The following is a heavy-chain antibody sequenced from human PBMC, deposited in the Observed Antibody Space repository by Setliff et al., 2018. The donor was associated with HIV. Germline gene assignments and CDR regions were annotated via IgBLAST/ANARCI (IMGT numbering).Heavy chain of an antibody. V-gene: IGHV4-61*02. J-gene: IGHJ4*02. D-gene: IGHD6-19*01. Sequence: KPSETLSLTCNVSGGSISSVNYYWNWVRQPAGKGLEWIGRIYASGSPTYNPSLKSRVTISVDTSKNHFSLRLNSVTAADTAVYFCARAPRYYRGWHIPEYFDNWGEGTLVTVSS. CDR1: GGSISSVNYY. CDR3: ARAPRYYRGWHIPEYFDN. CDR2: IYASGSP.